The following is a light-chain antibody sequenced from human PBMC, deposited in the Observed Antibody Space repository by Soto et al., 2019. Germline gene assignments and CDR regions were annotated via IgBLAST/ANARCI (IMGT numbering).Light chain of an antibody. V-gene: IGLV2-14*01. CDR3: SSYTSSSTRV. J-gene: IGLJ1*01. Sequence: QSALTQPASVSGSPGQSITISCTGTRSDVGAYNYVSWYQQHPGKAPKLMIYEVSNRPSGVSNRFSGSKSGNTASLTISGLQAEDEADYYCSSYTSSSTRVFGTGTKLTVL. CDR1: RSDVGAYNY. CDR2: EVS.